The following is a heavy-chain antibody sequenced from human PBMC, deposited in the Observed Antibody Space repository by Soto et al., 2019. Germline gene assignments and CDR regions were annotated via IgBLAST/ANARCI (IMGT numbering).Heavy chain of an antibody. CDR2: ISGSGFKK. CDR3: AKNQGVELVPLATVDWFDP. CDR1: GFIFENFG. D-gene: IGHD1-26*01. J-gene: IGHJ5*02. V-gene: IGHV3-23*01. Sequence: PGGSLGLSCAASGFIFENFGMSWVRQAPGKGLEWISPISGSGFKKYYADSVKGRFTISRDNSKSTVYLELNNLSAEDTAVYHCAKNQGVELVPLATVDWFDPWGQGSVVTVSS.